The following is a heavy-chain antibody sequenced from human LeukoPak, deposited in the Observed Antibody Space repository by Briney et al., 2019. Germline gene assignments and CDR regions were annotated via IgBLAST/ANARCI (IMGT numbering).Heavy chain of an antibody. Sequence: GASVKVSCKASGYTFTSYGISWVRQAPGQGLEWMGWISAYNGNTNYAQKLQGRVTMTTDTSTSTAYMELRSLRSDDTAVYYCARDYRPARRLRFLEWPKVPGSWFDPWGQGTLVTVSS. CDR2: ISAYNGNT. J-gene: IGHJ5*02. CDR1: GYTFTSYG. CDR3: ARDYRPARRLRFLEWPKVPGSWFDP. V-gene: IGHV1-18*01. D-gene: IGHD3-3*01.